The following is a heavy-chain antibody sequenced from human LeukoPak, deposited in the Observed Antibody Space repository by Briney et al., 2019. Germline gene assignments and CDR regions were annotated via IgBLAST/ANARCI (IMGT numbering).Heavy chain of an antibody. J-gene: IGHJ4*02. CDR3: ATSSPGYSSSWYLSGY. D-gene: IGHD6-13*01. Sequence: ASVKVSCKVSGYTLTELSMHWVRQAPGKGLEWMGGFDPEDGETIYAQKFQGRVTMTEDTSTDTAYMELSSLRSEDTAVYYCATSSPGYSSSWYLSGYWGQGTLVTVSS. CDR2: FDPEDGET. V-gene: IGHV1-24*01. CDR1: GYTLTELS.